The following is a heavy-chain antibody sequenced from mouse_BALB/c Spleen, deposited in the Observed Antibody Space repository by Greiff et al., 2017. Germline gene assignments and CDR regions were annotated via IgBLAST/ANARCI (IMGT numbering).Heavy chain of an antibody. CDR1: GFTFSSYG. D-gene: IGHD1-3*01. J-gene: IGHJ3*01. CDR2: INSNGGST. CDR3: ATYKTFAY. Sequence: EVKLVESGGGLVQPGGSLKLSCAASGFTFSSYGMSWVRQTPDKRLELVATINSNGGSTYYPDSVKGRFTISRDNARNILYLQMSSLRSEDTAMYYCATYKTFAYWGQGTLVTVSA. V-gene: IGHV5-6-3*01.